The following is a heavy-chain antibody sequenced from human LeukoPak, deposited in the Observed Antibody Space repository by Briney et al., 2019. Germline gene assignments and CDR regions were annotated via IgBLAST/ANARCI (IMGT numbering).Heavy chain of an antibody. J-gene: IGHJ4*02. Sequence: SETLSLTCTVSGGSISSSSYYWGWIRQPPGKGLEGFGSIYYSGSTYYNPSLKRRITISVATPKNQFFLKLSPVTAADTAVYYCARHEGVGADFDYWGQGTLVTVSS. D-gene: IGHD1-26*01. CDR3: ARHEGVGADFDY. V-gene: IGHV4-39*01. CDR2: IYYSGST. CDR1: GGSISSSSYY.